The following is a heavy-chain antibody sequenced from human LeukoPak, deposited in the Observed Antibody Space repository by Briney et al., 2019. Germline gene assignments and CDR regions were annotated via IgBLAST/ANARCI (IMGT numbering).Heavy chain of an antibody. CDR2: ISYDGSNK. Sequence: PGGSLRLSCAASGFTFSSYAMHWVRQAPGKGLEWVAVISYDGSNKYYAASGKGRFTISRDNSRNTLYLQMNSLRAEDTAVYYCAREFRGGVGSARWFDYWGQGTLVTVSS. CDR1: GFTFSSYA. V-gene: IGHV3-30*04. CDR3: AREFRGGVGSARWFDY. J-gene: IGHJ4*02. D-gene: IGHD1-26*01.